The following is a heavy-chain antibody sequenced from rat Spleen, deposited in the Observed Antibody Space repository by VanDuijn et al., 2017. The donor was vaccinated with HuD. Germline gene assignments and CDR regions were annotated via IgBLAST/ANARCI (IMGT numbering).Heavy chain of an antibody. V-gene: IGHV5S13*01. J-gene: IGHJ2*01. CDR1: GLTYCNYV. CDR3: VKDRGEYNNLFDY. CDR2: ISPVGGDT. D-gene: IGHD1-10*01. Sequence: EVQLVESGGGLVQPGRSLKISCAASGLTYCNYVMAWVRQAPTKGLEWVATISPVGGDTYYRDSVRGRFTISRNNAKNTLFLQMDSLRSEDTATYYCVKDRGEYNNLFDYWGQGVMVTVSS.